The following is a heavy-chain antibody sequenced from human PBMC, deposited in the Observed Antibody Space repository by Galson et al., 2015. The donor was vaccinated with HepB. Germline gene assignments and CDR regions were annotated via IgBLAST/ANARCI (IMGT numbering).Heavy chain of an antibody. Sequence: SVKVSCKASGYTFTSYGISWVRQAPGQGLEWMGWISAYNGNTTYAQKLQGRVTMTTDTSTSTAYMELRSLRSDDTAVYYCARENTMIFPPDYYYYYGMDVWGQGTTVTVSS. V-gene: IGHV1-18*04. D-gene: IGHD3/OR15-3a*01. J-gene: IGHJ6*02. CDR1: GYTFTSYG. CDR2: ISAYNGNT. CDR3: ARENTMIFPPDYYYYYGMDV.